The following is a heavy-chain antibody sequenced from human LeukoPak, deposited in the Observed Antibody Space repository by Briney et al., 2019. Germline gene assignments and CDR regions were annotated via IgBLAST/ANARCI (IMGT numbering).Heavy chain of an antibody. CDR3: ARVEGNYGDYVGLDY. CDR2: INHSGST. CDR1: GGSFSGYY. Sequence: SETLSLTCAVYGGSFSGYYWSWIRQPPGKGLEWIGEINHSGSTNYNPSLKSRVTISVDTSKNQFSLKLSSVTAADTAVYYCARVEGNYGDYVGLDYWGQGTLVTVSS. J-gene: IGHJ4*02. D-gene: IGHD4-17*01. V-gene: IGHV4-34*01.